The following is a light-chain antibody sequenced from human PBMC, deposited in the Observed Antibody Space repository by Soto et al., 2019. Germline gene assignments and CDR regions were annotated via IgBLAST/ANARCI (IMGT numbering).Light chain of an antibody. CDR3: QQRRIWLT. CDR2: DAS. Sequence: EIVLTQSPATLSLSPGERATLSCRASQSVSNFLAWYQQKPGQAPRLLIRDASTMAAGIPARFSGSGSGTDFTLTINSLEPEDVALYYCQQRRIWLTFGGGTKVEIE. CDR1: QSVSNF. J-gene: IGKJ4*01. V-gene: IGKV3-11*01.